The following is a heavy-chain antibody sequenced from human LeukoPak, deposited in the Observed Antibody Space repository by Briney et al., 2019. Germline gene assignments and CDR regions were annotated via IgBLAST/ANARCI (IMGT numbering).Heavy chain of an antibody. J-gene: IGHJ3*02. CDR3: AREGELSAFDI. Sequence: ASVKVSCKASGYTFTSYAMHWVRQAPGQRLEWMGWINAGNGNTKYSQKFQGRVTITRDTSASTAYIELRSLRSEDTAVYYCAREGELSAFDIWGQGTMVTVSS. D-gene: IGHD3-16*01. V-gene: IGHV1-3*01. CDR1: GYTFTSYA. CDR2: INAGNGNT.